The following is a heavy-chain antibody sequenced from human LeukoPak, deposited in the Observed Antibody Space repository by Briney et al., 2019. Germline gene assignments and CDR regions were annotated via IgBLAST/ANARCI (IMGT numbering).Heavy chain of an antibody. CDR3: ASRKTYYDILTGYYYMDV. D-gene: IGHD3-9*01. Sequence: PGGSLRLSCAASGFTFSSYAMSWVRQAPGKGLEWVSAISGSGGSTYYADSVKGRFTSSRDNSKNTLYLQMNSLRAEDTAVYYCASRKTYYDILTGYYYMDVWGKGTTVTVSS. V-gene: IGHV3-23*01. CDR1: GFTFSSYA. CDR2: ISGSGGST. J-gene: IGHJ6*03.